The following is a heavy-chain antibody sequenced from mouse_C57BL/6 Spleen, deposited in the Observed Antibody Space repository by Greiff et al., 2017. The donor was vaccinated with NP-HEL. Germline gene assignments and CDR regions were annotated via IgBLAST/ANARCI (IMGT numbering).Heavy chain of an antibody. D-gene: IGHD1-1*01. CDR2: IHPSSGST. J-gene: IGHJ3*01. CDR3: ARENYGSSSRLAY. Sequence: QVQLQQPGAELAKPGASVKLSCKASGYTFTSYWMHWVKQRPGQGLEWIGLIHPSSGSTNYIQKFKSKATLTVDKSSSTAYMQLSSLTSEDSAVDYCARENYGSSSRLAYWGQGTLVTVSA. V-gene: IGHV1-64*01. CDR1: GYTFTSYW.